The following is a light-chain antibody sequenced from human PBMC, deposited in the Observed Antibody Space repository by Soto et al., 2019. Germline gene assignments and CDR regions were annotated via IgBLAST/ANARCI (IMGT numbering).Light chain of an antibody. CDR1: SSDVGSYNL. Sequence: QSALTQPASVSGSPGQSITISCTGTSSDVGSYNLVSWYQQHPGKAPKVMIYEVSKRPSGVPNRFSGSKSGYTASLTISGLQAEDEADYYCCSYAGSSTYVFGTGTNLTVL. V-gene: IGLV2-23*02. CDR2: EVS. CDR3: CSYAGSSTYV. J-gene: IGLJ1*01.